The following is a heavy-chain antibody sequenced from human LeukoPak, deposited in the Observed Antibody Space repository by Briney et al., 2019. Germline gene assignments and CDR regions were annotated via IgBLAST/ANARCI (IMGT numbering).Heavy chain of an antibody. CDR2: INSDGSWT. D-gene: IGHD2-2*01. CDR1: GNYW. Sequence: GGSLRLSCAASGNYWMHWVRQAPGKGLVWVSHINSDGSWTSYADSVKGRFAISKDNAKNTVYLQMNNLRAEDTAVHYCVSFYETYWGRGTLVTVSS. CDR3: VSFYETY. V-gene: IGHV3-74*01. J-gene: IGHJ4*02.